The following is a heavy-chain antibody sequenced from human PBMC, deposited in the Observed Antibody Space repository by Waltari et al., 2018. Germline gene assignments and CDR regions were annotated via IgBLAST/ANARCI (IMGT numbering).Heavy chain of an antibody. V-gene: IGHV4-34*01. D-gene: IGHD6-19*01. CDR3: ARFPRRQQWLASKRPAYWFDP. CDR1: GGSFSGYY. Sequence: QVQLQQWGAGLLKPSETLSLTCAVYGGSFSGYYWSWIRQPPGKGLEWIGEINHSGSTNYNPSLKSRVTISVDTSKNQFSLKLSSVTAEDTAVYYCARFPRRQQWLASKRPAYWFDPWGQGTLVTVSS. CDR2: INHSGST. J-gene: IGHJ5*02.